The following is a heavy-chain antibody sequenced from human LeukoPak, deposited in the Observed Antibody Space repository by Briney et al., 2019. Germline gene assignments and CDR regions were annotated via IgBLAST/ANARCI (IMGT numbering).Heavy chain of an antibody. V-gene: IGHV6-1*01. Sequence: SQTLSLTCAISGDSVSSNIAAWNWIRQSPSRGLEWLGRTYYRSKWYNDYAVSVKSRITISPDASKNQFSLQLNSVTPEDTAVYYCARAGGNSWYFDYWGQGTLVTVSS. CDR1: GDSVSSNIAA. D-gene: IGHD2-2*01. CDR2: TYYRSKWYN. J-gene: IGHJ4*02. CDR3: ARAGGNSWYFDY.